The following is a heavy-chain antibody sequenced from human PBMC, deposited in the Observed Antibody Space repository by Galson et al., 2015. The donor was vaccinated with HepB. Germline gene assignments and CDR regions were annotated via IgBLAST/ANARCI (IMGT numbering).Heavy chain of an antibody. CDR1: GFTFSSYA. CDR3: ARDRTMVGPGAFDI. Sequence: SLRLSCAASGFTFSSYAMHWVRQAPGEGLEWVAVVSFDGNHKYYADSVKGRFTISRDNSKNTMYLYMNSLRTDDRAVYYCARDRTMVGPGAFDIWGQGTMVTVSS. J-gene: IGHJ3*02. V-gene: IGHV3-30*04. CDR2: VSFDGNHK. D-gene: IGHD3-10*01.